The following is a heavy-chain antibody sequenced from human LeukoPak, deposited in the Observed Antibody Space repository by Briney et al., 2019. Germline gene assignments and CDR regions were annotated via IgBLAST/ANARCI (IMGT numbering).Heavy chain of an antibody. CDR2: FDPEDGET. V-gene: IGHV1-24*01. Sequence: ASVKVSCTVSGYTLTELSMHWVRQAPGKGLEWMGGFDPEDGETIYAQKFQGRVTMTEDTSTDTAYMELSSLRSEDTAVYYCATDNPGRDYDSSGLFDYWGQGTLVTVSS. CDR3: ATDNPGRDYDSSGLFDY. D-gene: IGHD3-22*01. CDR1: GYTLTELS. J-gene: IGHJ4*02.